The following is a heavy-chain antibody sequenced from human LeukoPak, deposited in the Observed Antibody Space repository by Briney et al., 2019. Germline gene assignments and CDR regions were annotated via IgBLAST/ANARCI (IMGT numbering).Heavy chain of an antibody. CDR2: IGIDSGNT. CDR1: GFPFIEYS. J-gene: IGHJ4*02. V-gene: IGHV3-48*01. D-gene: IGHD1-1*01. Sequence: GGSLRLSCTASGFPFIEYSMNSVRQVPGKGLEWIAYIGIDSGNTKYADSVRGRFTISADKTKNSLYLQMTSLRVEDTAVYYCARDHNYAFDNWGQGTLVSVAS. CDR3: ARDHNYAFDN.